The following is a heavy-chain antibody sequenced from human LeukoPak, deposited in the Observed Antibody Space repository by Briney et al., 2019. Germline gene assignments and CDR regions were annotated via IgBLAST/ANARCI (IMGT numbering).Heavy chain of an antibody. V-gene: IGHV3-21*01. CDR1: GFTFSNHN. Sequence: PGGSLRLSCEASGFTFSNHNTNWVRQAPGKGLEWVSSINSRSNYIYYADSVKGRFTISGDNAKESLYLQMNSLRAEDTALYFCARDKVSVIPALDYWGQGTLVIVSS. D-gene: IGHD2/OR15-2a*01. CDR2: INSRSNYI. J-gene: IGHJ4*02. CDR3: ARDKVSVIPALDY.